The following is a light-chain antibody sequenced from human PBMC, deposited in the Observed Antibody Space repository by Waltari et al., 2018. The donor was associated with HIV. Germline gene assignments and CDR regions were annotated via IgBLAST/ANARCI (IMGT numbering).Light chain of an antibody. J-gene: IGKJ4*01. CDR3: QQYDNWPPVT. CDR1: QSVSTN. V-gene: IGKV3-15*01. CDR2: GAS. Sequence: DIVMTQSPATLSVSPGERVTLSCRASQSVSTNLAWYQQRPGQTPRLLIYGASTRATGIPARFSGSGSGTVFTLTISSLQSEDFAIYYCQQYDNWPPVTFGGGTKVEIK.